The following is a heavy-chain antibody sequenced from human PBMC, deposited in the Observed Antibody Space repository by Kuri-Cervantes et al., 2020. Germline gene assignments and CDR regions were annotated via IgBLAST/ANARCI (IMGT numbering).Heavy chain of an antibody. CDR1: GFTFSSYG. J-gene: IGHJ4*02. V-gene: IGHV3-30*03. CDR2: ISYDGRHQ. Sequence: GGSLRLSCAASGFTFSSYGMHWVRQAPGKGLEWVAIISYDGRHQYYADSVKGRLTISRDNSKNTLYLQMNSLRAEDTAVYYCASSSGYYDYWGQGTLVTVSS. D-gene: IGHD3-22*01. CDR3: ASSSGYYDY.